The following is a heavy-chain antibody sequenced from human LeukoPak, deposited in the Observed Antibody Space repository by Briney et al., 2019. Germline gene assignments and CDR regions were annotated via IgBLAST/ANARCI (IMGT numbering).Heavy chain of an antibody. CDR1: GFTFSNYA. CDR3: AKDLTQQLEHFDF. V-gene: IGHV3-23*01. J-gene: IGHJ4*02. D-gene: IGHD6-13*01. CDR2: ISSGGYST. Sequence: PGGSLRLSCAASGFTFSNYAMSWVRQAPGKGLDWVLGISSGGYSTYYADSVKGRFTISRDNPKNTLYLQMNSLRAEDTAVYYCAKDLTQQLEHFDFWGQGTLVTVSS.